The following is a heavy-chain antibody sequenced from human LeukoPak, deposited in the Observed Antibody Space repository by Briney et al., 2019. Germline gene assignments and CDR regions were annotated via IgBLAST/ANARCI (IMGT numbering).Heavy chain of an antibody. V-gene: IGHV3-7*01. J-gene: IGHJ5*02. CDR3: ARYYGSGSYYPNWFDP. CDR2: IKQDGSEK. CDR1: GFTFSSYW. D-gene: IGHD3-10*01. Sequence: PGGSLRLSCAASGFTFSSYWMSWVRQAPGKGLEWVANIKQDGSEKYYVDSVKGRFTISRDNSKNTLYLQMNSLRAEDTAVYYCARYYGSGSYYPNWFDPWGQETLVTVSS.